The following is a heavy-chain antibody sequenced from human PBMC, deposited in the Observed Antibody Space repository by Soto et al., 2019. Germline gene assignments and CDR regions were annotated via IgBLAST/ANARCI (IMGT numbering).Heavy chain of an antibody. CDR3: ARGGLELGNFHFDY. V-gene: IGHV4-34*01. Sequence: ETLSLTCAVYGGSFSGHYWSWIRQTPGKGLEWIGEINQSGSTNYNPSLKSRVTISIDTSKNQFSLKLSSVTAADTAVYYCARGGLELGNFHFDYWGQGTLVTV. J-gene: IGHJ4*02. CDR1: GGSFSGHY. CDR2: INQSGST. D-gene: IGHD1-7*01.